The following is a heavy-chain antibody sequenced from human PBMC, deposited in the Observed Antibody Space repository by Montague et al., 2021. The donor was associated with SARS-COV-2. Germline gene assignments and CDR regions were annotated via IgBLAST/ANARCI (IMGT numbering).Heavy chain of an antibody. V-gene: IGHV4-61*02. CDR3: ARDGEVTVLSEGWFDL. CDR2: IYTSGNT. D-gene: IGHD3-10*01. J-gene: IGHJ5*02. CDR1: GASISSGGSY. Sequence: TLSLTCTVSGASISSGGSYWSWIRQPAGKGLEWIGRIYTSGNTNYXXXLKSRVTMSVTTSKNQFSLRLNSVTAADTAVYYCARDGEVTVLSEGWFDLWGQGTMVTVSS.